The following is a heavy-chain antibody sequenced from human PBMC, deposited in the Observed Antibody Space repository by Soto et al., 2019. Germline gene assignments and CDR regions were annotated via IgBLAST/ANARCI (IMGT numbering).Heavy chain of an antibody. CDR2: IMPIFRTP. J-gene: IGHJ6*02. D-gene: IGHD5-12*01. CDR1: GGTFSSYA. V-gene: IGHV1-69*12. CDR3: ARDNDRLQLGGNYYYIMDV. Sequence: QVQLVQSGAEVKKPGSSVKVSCKASGGTFSSYAISWVRQAPGQGLEWMGGIMPIFRTPDYAQKFQGRVTIPGDESTSTAYMELSSLRSDDTGVYYCARDNDRLQLGGNYYYIMDVWGQGTTVTVSS.